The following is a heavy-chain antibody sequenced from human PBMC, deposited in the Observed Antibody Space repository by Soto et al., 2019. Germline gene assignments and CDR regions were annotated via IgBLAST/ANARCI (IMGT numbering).Heavy chain of an antibody. CDR3: AREMWAGTGPPNFFDY. J-gene: IGHJ4*02. CDR2: ISPSSGVT. V-gene: IGHV1-18*01. D-gene: IGHD6-19*01. CDR1: GYTFTSYG. Sequence: QVQLVQSEGEVRQPGASVKVSCRASGYTFTSYGIIWVRQAPGQGLEWMGYISPSSGVTRYAQNLQGRGTLTTDTSTTTAYMELRSLSYDETAVYYCAREMWAGTGPPNFFDYWGLGALVTVSS.